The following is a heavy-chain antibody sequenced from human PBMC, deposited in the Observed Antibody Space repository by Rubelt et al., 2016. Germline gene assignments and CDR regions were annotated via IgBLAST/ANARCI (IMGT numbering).Heavy chain of an antibody. CDR3: ARDYYDSSGYYREYFQH. V-gene: IGHV3-23*01. CDR2: ISGSGGST. Sequence: VSAISGSGGSTYYADSVKGRFTISRDNSKNTLYLQMNSLRAEDTAVYYCARDYYDSSGYYREYFQHWGQGTLVTVSS. D-gene: IGHD3-22*01. J-gene: IGHJ1*01.